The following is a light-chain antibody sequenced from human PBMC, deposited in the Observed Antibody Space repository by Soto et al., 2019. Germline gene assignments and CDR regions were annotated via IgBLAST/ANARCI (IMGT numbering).Light chain of an antibody. Sequence: QSALTQPASVSGSPGQSITISCTGTSSDVGSYNLVSWYQQHPGKAPKLMIYEVSKWPSGVSNRFSGSKSGNTASLTISGLQAEDEADYDCCSYAGSSTFNVVFGGGTKLTVL. J-gene: IGLJ2*01. V-gene: IGLV2-23*02. CDR1: SSDVGSYNL. CDR2: EVS. CDR3: CSYAGSSTFNVV.